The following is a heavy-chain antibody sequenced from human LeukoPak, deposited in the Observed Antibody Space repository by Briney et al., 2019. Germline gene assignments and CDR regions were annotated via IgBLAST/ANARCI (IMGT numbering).Heavy chain of an antibody. CDR2: ISGSGGST. J-gene: IGHJ4*02. CDR1: RFIFSSYS. V-gene: IGHV3-23*01. Sequence: GGSLRLSCAASRFIFSSYSMNWVRQAPGKGLEWVSAISGSGGSTYYADSVKGRFTISRDNPKNTLYLQMNSLRAEDTAVYYCAKDGPVAYCGGDCLFDYWGQGTLVTVSS. CDR3: AKDGPVAYCGGDCLFDY. D-gene: IGHD2-21*02.